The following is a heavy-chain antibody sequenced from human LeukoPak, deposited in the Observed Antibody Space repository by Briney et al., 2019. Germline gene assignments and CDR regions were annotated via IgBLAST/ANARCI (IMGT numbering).Heavy chain of an antibody. CDR3: ARAGIRLPWNFDY. Sequence: SVKVSCKASGGTFSSYGISWVRQAPGQGLEWMGGIIPIFGTANYAQKFQGRVTITADESTSTAYMELSSLRSEDTAVYYRARAGIRLPWNFDYWGQGTLVTVSS. J-gene: IGHJ4*02. CDR2: IIPIFGTA. V-gene: IGHV1-69*13. D-gene: IGHD2-2*01. CDR1: GGTFSSYG.